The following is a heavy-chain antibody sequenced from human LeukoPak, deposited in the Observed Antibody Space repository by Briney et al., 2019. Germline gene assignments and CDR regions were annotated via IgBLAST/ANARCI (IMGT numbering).Heavy chain of an antibody. CDR3: ARETVLLWFGEQNNWFDP. Sequence: ASQTLSLTCTVSGGSISSGSYYWSWIRQPAGKGLEWIGRIYTSGSTNYNPSLKSRVTISVDTSKNQFSLRLSSVTAADTAVYYCARETVLLWFGEQNNWFDPWGQGTLVIVSS. D-gene: IGHD3-10*01. J-gene: IGHJ5*02. V-gene: IGHV4-61*02. CDR2: IYTSGST. CDR1: GGSISSGSYY.